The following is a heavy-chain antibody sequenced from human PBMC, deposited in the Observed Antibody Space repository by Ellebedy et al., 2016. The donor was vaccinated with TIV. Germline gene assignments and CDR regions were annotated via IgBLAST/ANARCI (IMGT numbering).Heavy chain of an antibody. D-gene: IGHD3-10*01. J-gene: IGHJ4*02. V-gene: IGHV1-18*01. CDR3: ARVRDYYGSGNIYLEN. CDR1: GYTFTSCA. Sequence: AASVKVSCKASGYTFTSCAIDWVRQAPGQGLEWMGWICDYTGNTRYAQKVQGRVTLTTETDTSTAYMELRSLRSDDTAVYYCARVRDYYGSGNIYLENWGQGTLVTVSS. CDR2: ICDYTGNT.